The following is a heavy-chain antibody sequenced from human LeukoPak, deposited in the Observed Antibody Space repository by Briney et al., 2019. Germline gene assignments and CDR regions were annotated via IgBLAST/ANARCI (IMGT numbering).Heavy chain of an antibody. V-gene: IGHV3-7*01. CDR2: IKQDGSEK. D-gene: IGHD3-10*01. CDR3: ARDGGSHYGSGRAGCDY. Sequence: RSGGSLRLSCAASGFTFSSYWMSWVRQAPGKGLEWVANIKQDGSEKYYVDSVKGRFTISRDNAKNSLYLQMNSLRAEDTAVYYCARDGGSHYGSGRAGCDYWGQGTLVTVSS. CDR1: GFTFSSYW. J-gene: IGHJ4*02.